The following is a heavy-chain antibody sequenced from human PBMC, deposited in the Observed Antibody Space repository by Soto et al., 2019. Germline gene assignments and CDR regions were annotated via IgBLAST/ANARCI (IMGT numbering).Heavy chain of an antibody. CDR3: ARVPSPFDYYYDMDV. CDR2: VFSSGTT. V-gene: IGHV4-30-4*01. D-gene: IGHD3-16*01. Sequence: SETLSLTCTVSGDSISSGNKYWSWIRQPPGKGLEWIGYVFSSGTTYYNPSLKGRVSISLDASENQFSLKFASVADADSAVYYCARVPSPFDYYYDMDVWGQGTTVTVSS. J-gene: IGHJ6*02. CDR1: GDSISSGNKY.